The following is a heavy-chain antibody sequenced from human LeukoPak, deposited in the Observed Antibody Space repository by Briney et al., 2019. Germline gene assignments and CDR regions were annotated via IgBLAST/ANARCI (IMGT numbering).Heavy chain of an antibody. CDR2: IYTRGST. Sequence: SETLSLTCTVSGGSITSYYWSWIRQPAGKGLEWIGRIYTRGSTNYNPSLKSRVTMSVDTSKNQFSLKLSSVTAADTAVYYCARGRYCSADICSGGDAFDIWGQGTMVSVSS. CDR1: GGSITSYY. J-gene: IGHJ3*02. D-gene: IGHD2-15*01. V-gene: IGHV4-4*07. CDR3: ARGRYCSADICSGGDAFDI.